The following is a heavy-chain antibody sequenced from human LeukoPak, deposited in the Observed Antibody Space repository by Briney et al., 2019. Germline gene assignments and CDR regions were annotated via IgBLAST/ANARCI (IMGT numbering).Heavy chain of an antibody. J-gene: IGHJ4*02. CDR1: GFTFSSYA. CDR2: ISGRDGYT. CDR3: AKGTIAAAGTDCDY. D-gene: IGHD6-13*01. Sequence: GGSLRLSCEASGFTFSSYAMSWFRQAPGKGLEWFSAISGRDGYTYYADSVKGRFTISRDNSKDTLFLHMSSLRAEDTAVYYCAKGTIAAAGTDCDYWGQGTQVTVSS. V-gene: IGHV3-23*01.